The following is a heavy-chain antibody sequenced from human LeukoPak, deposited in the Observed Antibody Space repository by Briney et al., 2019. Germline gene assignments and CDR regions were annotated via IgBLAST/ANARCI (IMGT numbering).Heavy chain of an antibody. CDR1: GGSISTYY. J-gene: IGHJ3*02. CDR3: ARGRYYDSGGYYLNDAFDI. D-gene: IGHD3-22*01. Sequence: KPSETLSLTCTVSGGSISTYYWSWIRQPPGKGLEWIGYSYYSGSTNCNPSLKSRGTISVDTSKNQFSLKLSSVAPADTAVYYCARGRYYDSGGYYLNDAFDIWGQGTMVTVSS. V-gene: IGHV4-59*01. CDR2: SYYSGST.